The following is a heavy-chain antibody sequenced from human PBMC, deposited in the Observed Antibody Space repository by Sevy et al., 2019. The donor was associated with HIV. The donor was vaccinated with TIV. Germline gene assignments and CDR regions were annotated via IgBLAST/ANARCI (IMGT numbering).Heavy chain of an antibody. CDR2: INPNSGGT. D-gene: IGHD6-13*01. CDR1: GYTFTGYY. Sequence: ASVKVSCKASGYTFTGYYMHWVRQAPGQGLEWMGWINPNSGGTNYAQKFQGRVTMTRDTSISTAYMELSRLRSDDTAVYYCASGRNSSSWYRSPYYYMDVWGKGTTVTVSS. J-gene: IGHJ6*03. CDR3: ASGRNSSSWYRSPYYYMDV. V-gene: IGHV1-2*02.